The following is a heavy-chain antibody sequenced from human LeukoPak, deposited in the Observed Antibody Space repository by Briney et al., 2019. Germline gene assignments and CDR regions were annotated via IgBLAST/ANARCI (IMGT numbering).Heavy chain of an antibody. Sequence: SETLSLTCTVSGGSIGTYYWSWIRQPAGKGLEWIGRIYTSGSTNYNPSLENRVTITVDTSKNHFSLRLTSVTAADTAIYYCARELTYTGSHRNFDSWGQGALVTVSS. CDR2: IYTSGST. V-gene: IGHV4-4*07. D-gene: IGHD1-26*01. CDR1: GGSIGTYY. CDR3: ARELTYTGSHRNFDS. J-gene: IGHJ4*02.